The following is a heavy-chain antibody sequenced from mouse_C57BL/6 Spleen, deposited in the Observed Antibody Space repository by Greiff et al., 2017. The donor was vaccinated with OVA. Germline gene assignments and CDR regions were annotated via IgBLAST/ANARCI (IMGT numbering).Heavy chain of an antibody. D-gene: IGHD1-1*01. J-gene: IGHJ2*01. CDR2: INPNNGGT. V-gene: IGHV1-26*01. Sequence: VQLQQPGPELVKPGASVKISCKASGYTFTDYYMNWVKQSHGQSLEWIGDINPNNGGTSYNQKFKGKATLTVDKSSSTAYMERSSLTSEDSAVYYCARNSMDYYGSSHFCYWGQGTTLTVAS. CDR1: GYTFTDYY. CDR3: ARNSMDYYGSSHFCY.